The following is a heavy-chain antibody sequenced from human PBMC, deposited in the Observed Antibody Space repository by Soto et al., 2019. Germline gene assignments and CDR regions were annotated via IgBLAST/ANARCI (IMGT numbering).Heavy chain of an antibody. J-gene: IGHJ6*02. CDR3: ARQYSSGWYGYYYCMDV. CDR2: ISAYNGNT. D-gene: IGHD6-19*01. Sequence: QVQLVQSGAEVKKPGASVKVSCKASGYTFTSYGISWVRQAPGQGLEWMGWISAYNGNTNYAQKLQGRVTMTRDTSTSTAYMELRSLRSDDTAVYYCARQYSSGWYGYYYCMDVWGQGTTVTVSS. V-gene: IGHV1-18*01. CDR1: GYTFTSYG.